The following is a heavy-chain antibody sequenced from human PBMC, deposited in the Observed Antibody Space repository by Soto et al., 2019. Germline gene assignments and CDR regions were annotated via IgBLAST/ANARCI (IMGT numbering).Heavy chain of an antibody. CDR1: GYTFTSYY. CDR3: ARTRYYDSSGYYYPGAFDI. Sequence: GASGKVSCKASGYTFTSYYMHWVRQAPGQGLEWMGIINPSGGSTSYAQKFQGRVTMTRDTSTSTVYMELSSLRSEDTAVYYCARTRYYDSSGYYYPGAFDIWGQGTMVTVSS. CDR2: INPSGGST. D-gene: IGHD3-22*01. J-gene: IGHJ3*02. V-gene: IGHV1-46*01.